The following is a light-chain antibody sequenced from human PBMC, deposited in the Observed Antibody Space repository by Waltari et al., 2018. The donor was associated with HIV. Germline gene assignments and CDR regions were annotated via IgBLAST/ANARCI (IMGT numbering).Light chain of an antibody. J-gene: IGLJ2*01. CDR3: TSYGGSNNVL. CDR2: EVS. Sequence: QSALTQPPSASGSPGQPVTISCTGTSSDVGAYKYVSWYQQHPGKAPKLVICEVSKRPSGVPDRFSGSKSGNTASLTVSGLQAEDEADYYCTSYGGSNNVLFGGGTKLTVL. CDR1: SSDVGAYKY. V-gene: IGLV2-8*01.